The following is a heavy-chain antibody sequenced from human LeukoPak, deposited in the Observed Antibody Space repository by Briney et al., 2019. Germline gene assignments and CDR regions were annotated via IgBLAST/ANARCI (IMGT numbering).Heavy chain of an antibody. Sequence: PGGSLRLSCTTSGFTFSSYGMHWVRQAPGKGLEWVTVISYDGRNKYYADSVKGRFTISRDNSKNTVNLQMNSLRVEDTAVYYCAKEKDYYEYRYGMDVWGQGTTVTVSS. V-gene: IGHV3-30*18. D-gene: IGHD3-22*01. CDR2: ISYDGRNK. J-gene: IGHJ6*02. CDR1: GFTFSSYG. CDR3: AKEKDYYEYRYGMDV.